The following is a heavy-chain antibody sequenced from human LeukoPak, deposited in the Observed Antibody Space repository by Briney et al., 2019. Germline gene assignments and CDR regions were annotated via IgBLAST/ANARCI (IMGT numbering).Heavy chain of an antibody. V-gene: IGHV1-3*01. Sequence: GASVKVSCKASGYTFTSYAMHWVRQAPGQRLEWMGWINAGNGNTKYSQKFQGRVTITRDTSASTAYMELSSLRSEDTAVYYCAKEIYYYDSSGYSRPDYWGQGTLVTVSS. J-gene: IGHJ4*02. D-gene: IGHD3-22*01. CDR3: AKEIYYYDSSGYSRPDY. CDR2: INAGNGNT. CDR1: GYTFTSYA.